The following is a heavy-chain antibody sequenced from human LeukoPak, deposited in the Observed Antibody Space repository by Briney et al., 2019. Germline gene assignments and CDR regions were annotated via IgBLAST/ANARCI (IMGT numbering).Heavy chain of an antibody. D-gene: IGHD1-26*01. J-gene: IGHJ4*02. CDR1: GFTFSGSA. CDR2: IRSKANTYAT. Sequence: PGESLRLSCATSGFTFSGSAIHWVRQASGKGLEWVGRIRSKANTYATAYAASVKCRFTISRDDSKNTAYLQMSSLKTEDTAVYYCTRLPEGRGASTDFDYWGQGTLVAVSS. V-gene: IGHV3-73*01. CDR3: TRLPEGRGASTDFDY.